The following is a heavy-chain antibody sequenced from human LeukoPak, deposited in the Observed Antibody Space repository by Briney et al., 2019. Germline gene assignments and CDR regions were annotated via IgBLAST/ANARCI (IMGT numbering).Heavy chain of an antibody. Sequence: GGSLRLSCAASGFTFSSYAMHWVRQAPGKGLEWVAVISYDGSNKYYADSVKGRFTISRDNSKNTLYPQMNSLRAEDTAVYYCIRGNYFDYWGQGTLVTVSS. CDR1: GFTFSSYA. CDR2: ISYDGSNK. CDR3: IRGNYFDY. D-gene: IGHD3-10*01. V-gene: IGHV3-30*01. J-gene: IGHJ4*02.